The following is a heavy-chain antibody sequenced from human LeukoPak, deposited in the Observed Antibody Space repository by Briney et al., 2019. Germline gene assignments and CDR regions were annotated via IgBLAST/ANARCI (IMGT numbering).Heavy chain of an antibody. CDR1: GGSISGYY. V-gene: IGHV4-4*07. CDR2: IYFTGTT. Sequence: SETLSLTCTVSGGSISGYYWSWIRQPAGKGLEWIGRIYFTGTTNYNPSLQSRVTMSVDTSKYQFSLELSSVTAADTAVYYCARGSSSSWYSFDFWGQGTVVTVSS. CDR3: ARGSSSSWYSFDF. D-gene: IGHD6-13*01. J-gene: IGHJ3*01.